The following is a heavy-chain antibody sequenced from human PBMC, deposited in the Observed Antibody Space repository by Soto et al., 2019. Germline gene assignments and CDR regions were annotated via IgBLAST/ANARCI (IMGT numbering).Heavy chain of an antibody. CDR2: INQDGSGK. Sequence: GGSLRLSCAASGFTFSTYWMSWVRQAPGKGLEWVANINQDGSGKYYVDSVKGRFTISRDNAKNSLYLQMNSLRAEDTAVYHCARDFGVQELDYWGQGALVTVSS. J-gene: IGHJ4*02. V-gene: IGHV3-7*01. CDR3: ARDFGVQELDY. D-gene: IGHD3-10*01. CDR1: GFTFSTYW.